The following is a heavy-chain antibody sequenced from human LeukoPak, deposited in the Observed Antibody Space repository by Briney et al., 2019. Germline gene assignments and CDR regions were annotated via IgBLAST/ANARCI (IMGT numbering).Heavy chain of an antibody. J-gene: IGHJ5*02. CDR1: GGSTSSPNHD. CDR2: IYYSGTT. Sequence: PSETLSLTRSVSGGSTSSPNHDWAWIRQPPGQGLEWIGSIYYSGTTYYNLSLKSRVTLSVDTSQNQFSLKLSSVTAADTAIYFCARSLGANTWVGNWFDPWGQGTLVTVSP. CDR3: ARSLGANTWVGNWFDP. D-gene: IGHD3-10*01. V-gene: IGHV4-39*01.